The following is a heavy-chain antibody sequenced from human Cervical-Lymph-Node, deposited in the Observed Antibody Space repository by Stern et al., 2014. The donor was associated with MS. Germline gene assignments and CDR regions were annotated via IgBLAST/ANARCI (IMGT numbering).Heavy chain of an antibody. CDR1: GFTFSSYS. Sequence: EVQLVEYGGGLVKPGGSLRLSCAAPGFTFSSYSMNWVRQAPGKGLEWVASISSGGSYIYYEDSLNGRFTISRDNAKNSLYLQMNSLRAEDTAVYYCARGRGGNYRYYFDYWGQGTLVTVSS. CDR2: ISSGGSYI. V-gene: IGHV3-21*01. J-gene: IGHJ4*02. D-gene: IGHD4-23*01. CDR3: ARGRGGNYRYYFDY.